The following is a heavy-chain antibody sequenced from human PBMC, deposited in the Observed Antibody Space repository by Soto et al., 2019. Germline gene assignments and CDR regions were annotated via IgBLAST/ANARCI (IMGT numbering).Heavy chain of an antibody. CDR2: FSNSGSTM. D-gene: IGHD3-22*01. V-gene: IGHV3-11*01. CDR3: ARDAGSGDHDSGYHYAFDY. J-gene: IGHJ4*02. CDR1: VFTFSYYY. Sequence: PGGSLRLSCAASVFTFSYYYMSWIRQAPGKGLEWVSYFSNSGSTMFYADSVKGRFTISRDNAKNSVYLHMHSLRAEDTAVYYCARDAGSGDHDSGYHYAFDYWGQGTLVTVSS.